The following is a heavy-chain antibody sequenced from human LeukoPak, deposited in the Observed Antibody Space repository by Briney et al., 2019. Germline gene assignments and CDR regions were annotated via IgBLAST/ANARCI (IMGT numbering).Heavy chain of an antibody. D-gene: IGHD3-16*02. CDR3: AREEYYDYVWGSYRLYYFDY. V-gene: IGHV7-4-1*02. CDR1: GYTFTSYA. Sequence: ASVKVSCKASGYTFTSYAMNWVRQAPGQGLEWMGWINTNTGNPTYAQGFTGRFVFSLDTSVSTAYLQISSLKAEDTAVYYCAREEYYDYVWGSYRLYYFDYWGQGTLVTVSS. CDR2: INTNTGNP. J-gene: IGHJ4*02.